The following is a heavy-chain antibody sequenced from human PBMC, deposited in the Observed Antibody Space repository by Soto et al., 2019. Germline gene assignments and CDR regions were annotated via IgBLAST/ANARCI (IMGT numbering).Heavy chain of an antibody. D-gene: IGHD4-4*01. Sequence: GGSLRLSCAASGFTLSTVGMHWVRQAPGKGLEWVGVITYDGSNSYGDAVRGRTTISRDSYKNTMYLEMNSLRVEDTGVYYCVKEQNSCDYRTADYWGQGXXVTXSX. CDR1: GFTLSTVG. CDR3: VKEQNSCDYRTADY. CDR2: ITYDGSN. V-gene: IGHV3-30*18. J-gene: IGHJ4*02.